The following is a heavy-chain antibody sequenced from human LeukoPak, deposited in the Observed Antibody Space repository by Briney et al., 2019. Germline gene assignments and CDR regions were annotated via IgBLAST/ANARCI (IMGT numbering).Heavy chain of an antibody. CDR1: GGSINSGDYY. Sequence: SQTLSLTCTVSGGSINSGDYYWSWIRQPPGKGLEWIGYIYYSGSTYYTPSLKSRVTISIDTSKNQFSLQLRSVTAAETAVYYCARDPLDCSGGSCPYWYFDLWGRGTLVTVSS. D-gene: IGHD2-15*01. CDR2: IYYSGST. V-gene: IGHV4-30-4*01. J-gene: IGHJ2*01. CDR3: ARDPLDCSGGSCPYWYFDL.